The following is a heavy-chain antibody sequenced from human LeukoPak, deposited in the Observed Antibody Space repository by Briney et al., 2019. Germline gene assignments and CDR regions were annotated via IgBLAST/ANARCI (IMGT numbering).Heavy chain of an antibody. Sequence: GGSLRLSCAASGFTFSIAWMSLVRQAPGKGLEWVGRIKSKTDGGTTDYAAPVKGRFTISRDDSKNTLYLRMNSLKTEDTAVYYCTTGLLYYDSSGYFDYWGQGTLVTVSS. J-gene: IGHJ4*02. CDR3: TTGLLYYDSSGYFDY. CDR2: IKSKTDGGTT. V-gene: IGHV3-15*01. D-gene: IGHD3-22*01. CDR1: GFTFSIAW.